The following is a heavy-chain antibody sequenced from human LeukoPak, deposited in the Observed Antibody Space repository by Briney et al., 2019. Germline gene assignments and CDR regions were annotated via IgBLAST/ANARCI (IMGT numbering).Heavy chain of an antibody. CDR3: ANDLYCRGGSCSGAWFDP. CDR1: GYTLTELS. V-gene: IGHV1-24*01. Sequence: GASVKVSCKVSGYTLTELSMHWVRQAPGKGLEWMGGFDPEDGETIYAQKFQGRVTMTEDTSTDTAYMELSSLRSEDTAVYYCANDLYCRGGSCSGAWFDPWGQGTLVTVSS. D-gene: IGHD2-15*01. CDR2: FDPEDGET. J-gene: IGHJ5*02.